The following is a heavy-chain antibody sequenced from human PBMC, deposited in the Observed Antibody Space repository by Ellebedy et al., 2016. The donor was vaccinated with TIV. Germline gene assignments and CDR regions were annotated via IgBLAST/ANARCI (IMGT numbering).Heavy chain of an antibody. D-gene: IGHD3-22*01. J-gene: IGHJ1*01. CDR3: ARPREERDYFDTGAYQQFFQH. CDR2: INHSGST. CDR1: RGSFSDYY. V-gene: IGHV4-34*01. Sequence: SETLSLXXAVFRGSFSDYYWSWIRQPPGKELEWIGEINHSGSTNYNPSLKSRVTISIDTAKNQFSQKLSSVMAADTAVYYCARPREERDYFDTGAYQQFFQHWGQGTQVTVSS.